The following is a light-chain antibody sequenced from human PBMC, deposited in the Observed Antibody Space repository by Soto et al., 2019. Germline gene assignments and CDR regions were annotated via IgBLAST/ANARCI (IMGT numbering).Light chain of an antibody. CDR2: SDN. Sequence: QSVLTQPPSASGTPGQRVTISCSGSSSNIGSTTVNWYQQLPGAAPKLLIYSDNLRPSGVPDRFSGSKSGTSASLAISGLQSEDEADYYCAAWDDSLNGVVFGGGTQLTV. V-gene: IGLV1-44*01. J-gene: IGLJ2*01. CDR3: AAWDDSLNGVV. CDR1: SSNIGSTT.